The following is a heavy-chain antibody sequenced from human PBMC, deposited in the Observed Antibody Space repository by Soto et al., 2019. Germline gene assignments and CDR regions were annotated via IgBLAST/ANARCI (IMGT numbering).Heavy chain of an antibody. CDR2: IYYSGIT. Sequence: LSLTCTVSGGSISSSDYYWSWIRQPPGKGLEWIGYIYYSGITYYNPSLKSRVTISVDTSKNQFSLKLSSVTAADTAVYYCAREVEVIMAPHFDNWGQGTLVTVSS. D-gene: IGHD3-10*01. J-gene: IGHJ4*02. CDR1: GGSISSSDYY. V-gene: IGHV4-30-4*01. CDR3: AREVEVIMAPHFDN.